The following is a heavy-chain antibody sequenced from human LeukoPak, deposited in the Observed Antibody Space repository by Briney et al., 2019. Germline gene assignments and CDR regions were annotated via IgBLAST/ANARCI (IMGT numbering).Heavy chain of an antibody. CDR3: ARDLVDTAMGDAFDI. Sequence: SETLSLTCTVSGGSISSYYWSWIRQPAGKGLEWIGRIYTSGSTNYNPSLKSRVTMSVDTSKNQVSLKLSSVTAADTAVYYCARDLVDTAMGDAFDIWGQGTMVTVSS. CDR2: IYTSGST. D-gene: IGHD5-18*01. J-gene: IGHJ3*02. CDR1: GGSISSYY. V-gene: IGHV4-4*07.